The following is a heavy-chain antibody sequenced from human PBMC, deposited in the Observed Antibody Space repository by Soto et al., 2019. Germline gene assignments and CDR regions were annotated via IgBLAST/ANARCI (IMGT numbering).Heavy chain of an antibody. J-gene: IGHJ4*02. CDR2: INAGNGNT. D-gene: IGHD6-19*01. CDR3: ARSLGSGWFG. CDR1: GYTFTSYA. V-gene: IGHV1-3*01. Sequence: ASVKVSCKASGYTFTSYAMHWVRQAPGQRLEWMGWINAGNGNTKYSRKFQGRVTITRDTSASTAYMELSSLRSEDTAVYYCARSLGSGWFGWGQGTLVTVSS.